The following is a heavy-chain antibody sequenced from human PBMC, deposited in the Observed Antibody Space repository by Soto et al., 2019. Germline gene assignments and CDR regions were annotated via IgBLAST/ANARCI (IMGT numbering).Heavy chain of an antibody. Sequence: ASVKVSCKASGYTFTGYYMHWVRQAPGQGLEWMGWINPNSGGTNYAQKFQGWVTMTRDTSISPAYMELSRLRSDDTAVYYCARHGYCSSTSCSYYYGMDVWGQGTTVTVSS. CDR3: ARHGYCSSTSCSYYYGMDV. V-gene: IGHV1-2*04. CDR1: GYTFTGYY. D-gene: IGHD2-2*03. CDR2: INPNSGGT. J-gene: IGHJ6*02.